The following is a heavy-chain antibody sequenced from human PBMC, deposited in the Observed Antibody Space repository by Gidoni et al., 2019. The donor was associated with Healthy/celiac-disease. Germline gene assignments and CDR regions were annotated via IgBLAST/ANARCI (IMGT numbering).Heavy chain of an antibody. CDR1: GGTFSSYA. D-gene: IGHD3-22*01. Sequence: HVQLVQSGAEVKKPGSSVKVACKASGGTFSSYAISWVRQAPGQGLEWMGGIIPIFGTANNAQKFQGRVTITADKSTSTAYMELSSLRSEDTAVYYCARAGYYYDEADAFDIWGQGTMVTVSS. CDR2: IIPIFGTA. V-gene: IGHV1-69*06. CDR3: ARAGYYYDEADAFDI. J-gene: IGHJ3*02.